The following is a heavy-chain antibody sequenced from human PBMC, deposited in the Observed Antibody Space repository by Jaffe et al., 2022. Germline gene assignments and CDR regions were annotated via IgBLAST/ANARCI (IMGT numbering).Heavy chain of an antibody. CDR3: ARYGDYLNWFDP. V-gene: IGHV3-21*01. CDR2: ISSSSSYI. J-gene: IGHJ5*02. D-gene: IGHD4-17*01. CDR1: GFTFSSYS. Sequence: EVQLVESGGGLVKPGGSLRLSCAASGFTFSSYSMNWVRQAPGKGLEWVSSISSSSSYIYYADSVKGRFTISRDNAKNSLYLQMNSLRAEDTAVYYCARYGDYLNWFDPWGQGTLVTVSS.